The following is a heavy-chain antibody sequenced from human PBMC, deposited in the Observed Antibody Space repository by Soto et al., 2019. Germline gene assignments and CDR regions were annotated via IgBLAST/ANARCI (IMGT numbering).Heavy chain of an antibody. CDR1: GFTFSSYW. CDR2: IKQDGSEK. CDR3: ARGLTRWWFDP. V-gene: IGHV3-7*01. Sequence: PGGSLRLSCAASGFTFSSYWMGWVRQAPGKGLEWVANIKQDGSEKYYVDSVKGRFTISRDNAKNSLYLQMNSLRAEDTAVYYCARGLTRWWFDPWGQGTLVTVSS. D-gene: IGHD1-20*01. J-gene: IGHJ5*02.